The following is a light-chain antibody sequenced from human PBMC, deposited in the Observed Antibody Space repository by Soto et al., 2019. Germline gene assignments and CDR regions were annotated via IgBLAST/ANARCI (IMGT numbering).Light chain of an antibody. CDR1: QTIRKY. CDR3: QQSYNTPVT. CDR2: SAS. J-gene: IGKJ5*01. Sequence: DIQMTQSPSSLSASVGDSVTITCRASQTIRKYLNWYRQKAGKAPELLIHSASTLQTGVPSRFSGSGTGTDFALTITSLQPEDFATYYCQQSYNTPVTFGQGPRLEIK. V-gene: IGKV1-39*01.